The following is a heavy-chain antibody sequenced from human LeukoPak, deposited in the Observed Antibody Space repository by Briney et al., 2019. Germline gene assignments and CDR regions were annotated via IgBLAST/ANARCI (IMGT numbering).Heavy chain of an antibody. CDR1: GGSISSYY. CDR3: AREIRRGATES. D-gene: IGHD1-26*01. Sequence: PSETLSLTCTVSGGSISSYYWSWIRQPPGKGLEWIGYIYYSGYTNYNPSLKSRVTISVDTSKNQFSLKLSSVTAADTAVYYCAREIRRGATESWGQGTLVTVSS. CDR2: IYYSGYT. J-gene: IGHJ5*02. V-gene: IGHV4-59*12.